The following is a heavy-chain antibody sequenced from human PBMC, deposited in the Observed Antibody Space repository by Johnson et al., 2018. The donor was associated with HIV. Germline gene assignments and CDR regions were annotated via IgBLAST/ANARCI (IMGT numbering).Heavy chain of an antibody. J-gene: IGHJ3*02. Sequence: VQLVESGGGVVQPGGSLRLSCAASGFTVSSNYMSWVRQAPGKGLEWVSVIYSGGSTYYADSVKGRFTISRDNSKNTLYLQMNSLRAEDTSVYYCARDLVRASHAFDIWGQGTMVTVSS. CDR2: IYSGGST. D-gene: IGHD2-8*02. V-gene: IGHV3-66*02. CDR3: ARDLVRASHAFDI. CDR1: GFTVSSNY.